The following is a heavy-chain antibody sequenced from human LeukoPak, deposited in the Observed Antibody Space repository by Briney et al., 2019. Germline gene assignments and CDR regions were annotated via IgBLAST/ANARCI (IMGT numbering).Heavy chain of an antibody. CDR1: GGSISSYY. V-gene: IGHV4-59*01. J-gene: IGHJ4*02. CDR3: ARGVRAVAGQHPAGDY. Sequence: SETLSLTCTVSGGSISSYYWSWIRQPPGKGLEWIGYIYYSGSTNYNPSLKSRVTISVDTSKNQFSLKLSSVTAEDTAVYYCARGVRAVAGQHPAGDYWGQGTLVTVSS. CDR2: IYYSGST. D-gene: IGHD6-19*01.